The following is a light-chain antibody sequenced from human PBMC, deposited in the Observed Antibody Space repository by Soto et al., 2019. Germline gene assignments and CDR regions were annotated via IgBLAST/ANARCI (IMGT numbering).Light chain of an antibody. CDR1: QSVLNW. CDR2: KAS. Sequence: DIQMTQSPPTLSASVGDRVTITCRASQSVLNWLAWFQQKPGKAPKLLIYKASSLESGVPSRFSGSGSGTEFTLTISSLQPDDFATYYCQQYNSYPWTFGQGTKVDIK. J-gene: IGKJ1*01. CDR3: QQYNSYPWT. V-gene: IGKV1-5*03.